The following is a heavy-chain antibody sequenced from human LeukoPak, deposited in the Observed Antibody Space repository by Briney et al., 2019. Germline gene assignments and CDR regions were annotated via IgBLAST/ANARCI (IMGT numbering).Heavy chain of an antibody. D-gene: IGHD2-21*02. J-gene: IGHJ2*01. V-gene: IGHV4-39*01. CDR3: ARHVPSALRVVVVTSDWYFDL. CDR2: IFHSGGT. CDR1: GGSITNDHYY. Sequence: PSETLSLTCTASGGSITNDHYYWGWVRHPPGKGLEWLGTIFHSGGTYYNPPLGSRVTISVDTSESQFSLTLRSVTAADTALYYCARHVPSALRVVVVTSDWYFDLWGRGTLVTVSS.